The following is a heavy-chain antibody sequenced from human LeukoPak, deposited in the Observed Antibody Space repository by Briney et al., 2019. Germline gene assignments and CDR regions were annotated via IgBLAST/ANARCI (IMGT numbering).Heavy chain of an antibody. CDR2: IYYSGST. CDR3: SRRGFMDA. V-gene: IGHV4-59*08. J-gene: IGHJ6*03. D-gene: IGHD3-16*01. CDR1: GGSISSYY. Sequence: SETLSLTCTVSGGSISSYYWSWIRQPSGKGLEWIGFIYYSGSTNYNPSLKSRVTISVDTSKNQISLNLSSVTAADTAVYYCSRRGFMDAWGKGTTVTVSS.